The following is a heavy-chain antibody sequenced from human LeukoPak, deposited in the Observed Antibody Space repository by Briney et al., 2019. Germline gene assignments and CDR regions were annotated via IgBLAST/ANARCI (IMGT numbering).Heavy chain of an antibody. D-gene: IGHD3-10*02. V-gene: IGHV3-21*01. Sequence: GGSQRLSCAASGFTFSDYTMTWVRQAPGKGLEWVASISSDSSYIDYADSVKGRFTISRDNAKNSLFLKTDTLRGDDTGIYYRARDPNVLGITPYYFDFWGQGTLVTVSS. J-gene: IGHJ4*02. CDR1: GFTFSDYT. CDR3: ARDPNVLGITPYYFDF. CDR2: ISSDSSYI.